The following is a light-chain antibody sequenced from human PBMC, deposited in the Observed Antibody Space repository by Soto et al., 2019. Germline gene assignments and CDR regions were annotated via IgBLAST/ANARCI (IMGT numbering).Light chain of an antibody. Sequence: EIVMTQSPATLSVSPGDRAALSCRATQGVSSKLAWYQQKPGQAPRLLIYAASTRATGVPARFSGSGSGTEFTLTISSLQSEDFAIFYCQQYDDWPYTFGPGTKLEIK. CDR2: AAS. J-gene: IGKJ2*01. V-gene: IGKV3-15*01. CDR1: QGVSSK. CDR3: QQYDDWPYT.